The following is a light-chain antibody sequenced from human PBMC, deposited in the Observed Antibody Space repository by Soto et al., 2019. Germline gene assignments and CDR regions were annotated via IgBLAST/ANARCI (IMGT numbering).Light chain of an antibody. J-gene: IGLJ3*02. Sequence: QSVLTQPPSVSGAPGQGATISSIGAASKIGAGYDVHWYHQLPGTAPKLLIYGNSNRPSGVPDRFSGSKSGTSASLAITGLQAEDEADYYCQSYDSSLSGWVFGGGTKLTVL. CDR2: GNS. V-gene: IGLV1-40*01. CDR1: ASKIGAGYD. CDR3: QSYDSSLSGWV.